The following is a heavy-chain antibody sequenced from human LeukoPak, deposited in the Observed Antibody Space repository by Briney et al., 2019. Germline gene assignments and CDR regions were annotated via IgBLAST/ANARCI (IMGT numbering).Heavy chain of an antibody. V-gene: IGHV3-30*04. D-gene: IGHD2-21*02. J-gene: IGHJ4*02. Sequence: AGGSLRLSCAASGFTFSDYAMNWVRQAPGKGLEWVVVISYDGSDKYYADSVKGRFTISRDNSKNTLYLQMNSLRAEDTAMYYCARFYCGGDCYFYFDYWGQGTLVTVSS. CDR3: ARFYCGGDCYFYFDY. CDR1: GFTFSDYA. CDR2: ISYDGSDK.